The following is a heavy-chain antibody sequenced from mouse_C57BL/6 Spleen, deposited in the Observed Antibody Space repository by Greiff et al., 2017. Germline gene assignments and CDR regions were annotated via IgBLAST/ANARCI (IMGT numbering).Heavy chain of an antibody. V-gene: IGHV5-17*01. Sequence: EVKLMESGGGLVKPGGSLKLSCAASGFTFSDYGMHWVRQAPEKGLEWVAYISSGSSTIYYADTVKGRFTISRDNAKNTLFLQMTSLRSEDTAMYYCARQPLSYYFDYWGQGTTLTVSS. CDR1: GFTFSDYG. D-gene: IGHD1-1*02. J-gene: IGHJ2*01. CDR2: ISSGSSTI. CDR3: ARQPLSYYFDY.